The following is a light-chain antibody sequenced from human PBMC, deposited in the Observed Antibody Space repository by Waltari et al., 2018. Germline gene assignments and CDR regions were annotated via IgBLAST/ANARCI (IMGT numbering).Light chain of an antibody. J-gene: IGKJ4*02. Sequence: DIELTQSPASLSSSVGDSATITCRTSQSITNDLTWYQQKPGQAPKLLIYAASNRATGIPYRFSGSGSGTDFSLTISSLQPEDFAVYYCQHCSRIPVTFGRGTKVEV. V-gene: IGKV1-39*01. CDR3: QHCSRIPVT. CDR1: QSITND. CDR2: AAS.